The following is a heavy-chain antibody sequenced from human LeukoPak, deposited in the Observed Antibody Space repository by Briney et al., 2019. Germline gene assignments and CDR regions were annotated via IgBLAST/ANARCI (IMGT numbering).Heavy chain of an antibody. CDR2: INHSGST. CDR3: ARGPRGESRFDY. Sequence: SETLSLTCAVYGGSFSGYYWSWIRQPPGKGLEWIGEINHSGSTNYNPSLKSRVTISVDTSKNQFSLKLSSVTAADTAVYYCARGPRGESRFDYWGQGTLVTVSS. D-gene: IGHD3-16*01. V-gene: IGHV4-34*01. CDR1: GGSFSGYY. J-gene: IGHJ4*02.